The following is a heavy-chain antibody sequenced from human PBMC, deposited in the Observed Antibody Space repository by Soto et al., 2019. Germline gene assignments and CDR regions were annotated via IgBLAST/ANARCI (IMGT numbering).Heavy chain of an antibody. Sequence: ASVKVSCKASGYTFTSYGISWVRQAPGQGLEWMGWISAYNGNTNYAPKLQGRVTMTTDTSTSTAYMELRSLRSDDTAVYYCARVGEVLRYFDWLLPPRGFDPWGQRTLVTVSS. CDR2: ISAYNGNT. V-gene: IGHV1-18*01. CDR1: GYTFTSYG. D-gene: IGHD3-9*01. J-gene: IGHJ5*02. CDR3: ARVGEVLRYFDWLLPPRGFDP.